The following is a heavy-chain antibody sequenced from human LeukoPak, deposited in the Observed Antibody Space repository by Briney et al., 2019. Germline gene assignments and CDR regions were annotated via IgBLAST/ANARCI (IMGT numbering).Heavy chain of an antibody. D-gene: IGHD3-10*01. J-gene: IGHJ4*02. V-gene: IGHV3-23*01. CDR1: GFTFSSYG. Sequence: PGGSLRLSCAASGFTFSSYGMSWVRQAPGKGLEWVSAISGSGGSTYYADSVKGRFTISRDNSKNTLYLQMNSLRAEDTAVYYCAKSPVLYGSGSHYFDYWGQGTLVTVSS. CDR3: AKSPVLYGSGSHYFDY. CDR2: ISGSGGST.